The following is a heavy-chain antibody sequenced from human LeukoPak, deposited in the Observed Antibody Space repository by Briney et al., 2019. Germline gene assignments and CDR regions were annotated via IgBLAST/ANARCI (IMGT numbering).Heavy chain of an antibody. CDR1: GGSFSGYY. CDR3: ARGRVSGGNGNNWFDP. V-gene: IGHV4-34*01. D-gene: IGHD2-15*01. CDR2: INHSGST. Sequence: SETLSLTCAVYGGSFSGYYWSWIRQPPGKGLEWIGEINHSGSTNYNPSLKSRVTISVDTSKNQFSLKLSSVTAADTAVYYCARGRVSGGNGNNWFDPWGQGTLVTVSS. J-gene: IGHJ5*02.